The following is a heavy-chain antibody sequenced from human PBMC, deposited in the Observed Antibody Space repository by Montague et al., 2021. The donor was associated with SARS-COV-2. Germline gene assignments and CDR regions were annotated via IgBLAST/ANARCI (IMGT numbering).Heavy chain of an antibody. Sequence: TLSLTCTVSGDSIRSGSYNWNWLRQPAGKGLDWIVRIYTSGSTNHNPSLNSPVTMSVDTSKNQFSLRLISATAADTAVYYCARDQPAYCTGGNCHPVDYWGQGTLVTVSS. CDR2: IYTSGST. J-gene: IGHJ4*02. CDR1: GDSIRSGSYN. V-gene: IGHV4-61*02. D-gene: IGHD2-15*01. CDR3: ARDQPAYCTGGNCHPVDY.